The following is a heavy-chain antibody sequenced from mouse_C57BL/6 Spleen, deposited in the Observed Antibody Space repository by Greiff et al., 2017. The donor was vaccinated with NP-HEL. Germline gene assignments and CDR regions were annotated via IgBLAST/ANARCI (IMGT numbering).Heavy chain of an antibody. CDR3: ARYYYGSSYDY. D-gene: IGHD1-1*01. J-gene: IGHJ2*01. V-gene: IGHV1-69*01. CDR2: IDPSDSYT. Sequence: QVHVKQPGAELVMPGASVKLSCKASGYTFTSYWMHWVKQRPGQGLAWIGEIDPSDSYTNYNQKFKGKSTLTVDKSSSTAYMQLSSLTSEDSAVYYCARYYYGSSYDYWGQGTTLTVSS. CDR1: GYTFTSYW.